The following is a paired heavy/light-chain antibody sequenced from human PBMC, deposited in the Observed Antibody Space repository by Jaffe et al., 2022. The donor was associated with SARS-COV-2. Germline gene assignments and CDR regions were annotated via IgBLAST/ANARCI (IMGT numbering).Heavy chain of an antibody. CDR2: THYSGSS. J-gene: IGHJ4*02. Sequence: QVQVQESGPGLVKPSETLSLSCTVSGGPISGRGYHWGWIRQPPGKGLEYIGNTHYSGSSYYNPSLKSRVTISVDTSENQYSLKLRSVTAADTAVYYCVVAVAATGTLDYWGQGTLVTVSS. V-gene: IGHV4-39*01. D-gene: IGHD2-15*01. CDR3: VVAVAATGTLDY. CDR1: GGPISGRGYH.
Light chain of an antibody. J-gene: IGLJ2*01. V-gene: IGLV3-1*01. CDR1: KLGGKY. Sequence: YELTQPPSVSVSPGQTASISCSGDKLGGKYACWYYQRPGQSPVLVIYQDFKRPSGIPERFSGSNSGNTATLTISGTQALDEADYYCQAWDSTTAGVVFGGGTKLTVL. CDR2: QDF. CDR3: QAWDSTTAGVV.